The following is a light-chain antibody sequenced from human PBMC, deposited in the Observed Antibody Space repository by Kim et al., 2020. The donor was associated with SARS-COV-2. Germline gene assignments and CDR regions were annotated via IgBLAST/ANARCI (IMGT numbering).Light chain of an antibody. CDR3: QHYSTSPPLLS. CDR1: QSHSGST. J-gene: IGKJ4*01. CDR2: AAS. V-gene: IGKV3-20*01. Sequence: GQRATPSCTARQSHSGSTFVLYQQKPGPPPTLLVHAASTRATAVPDRFSVSGSGTDFTFTIGSLEPDAFAVYYCQHYSTSPPLLSFGGGTKVDIK.